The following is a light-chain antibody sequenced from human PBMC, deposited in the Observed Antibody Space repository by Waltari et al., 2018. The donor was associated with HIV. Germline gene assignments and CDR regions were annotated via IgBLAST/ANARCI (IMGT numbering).Light chain of an antibody. J-gene: IGKJ3*01. CDR3: QQYYSTSLLT. CDR2: WAS. Sequence: DIVMTQSPDSLAVSLGERATLNCKSSQSVLHRSNNKNYLAWYQQKPGQPPKLLINWASTRESGVPDRFSGSGSGTDFTLTISSLQAEDVAVYYCQQYYSTSLLTFGPGTKVDIK. CDR1: QSVLHRSNNKNY. V-gene: IGKV4-1*01.